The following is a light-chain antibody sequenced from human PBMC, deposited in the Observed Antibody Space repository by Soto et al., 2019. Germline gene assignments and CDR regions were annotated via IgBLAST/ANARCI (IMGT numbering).Light chain of an antibody. J-gene: IGKJ2*01. CDR1: QSVSSD. Sequence: VLTQSPATLSLSPGERATLSCRASQSVSSDLVWYQHKPGQPPRLLIYDASKRASGIPARFSGSGSGTDFSLTVINLEPEDFAVYYCQHRSNWPGTFGQGTKVEIK. V-gene: IGKV3-11*01. CDR2: DAS. CDR3: QHRSNWPGT.